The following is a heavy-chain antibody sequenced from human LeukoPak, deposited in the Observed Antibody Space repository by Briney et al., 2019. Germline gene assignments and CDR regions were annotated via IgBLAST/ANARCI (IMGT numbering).Heavy chain of an antibody. D-gene: IGHD1-26*01. CDR2: INPNSGGT. Sequence: GASVKVSCKASGYIFTGYYMHWVRQAPGQGLEWMGRINPNSGGTNYAQKFQGRVTMTRDTSITTAYMELSRLRSEDTAVYYCARGPVGATHPIPFDYWGQGTLVTVSS. CDR1: GYIFTGYY. CDR3: ARGPVGATHPIPFDY. J-gene: IGHJ4*02. V-gene: IGHV1-2*06.